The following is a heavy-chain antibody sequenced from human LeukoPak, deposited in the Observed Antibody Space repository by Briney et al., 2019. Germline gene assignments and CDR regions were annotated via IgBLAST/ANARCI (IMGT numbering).Heavy chain of an antibody. CDR3: ARDYHCGGDCYSGPLDY. V-gene: IGHV3-11*01. J-gene: IGHJ4*02. CDR2: FSSSGSTI. Sequence: GGSLRLSCAASGFTFSDYYMSWIRQAPGKGLEWVSYFSSSGSTIYYADSVKGRFTISRDNAKNSLYLQMNSLRAEDTAVYYCARDYHCGGDCYSGPLDYWGQGTLVTVSS. D-gene: IGHD2-21*02. CDR1: GFTFSDYY.